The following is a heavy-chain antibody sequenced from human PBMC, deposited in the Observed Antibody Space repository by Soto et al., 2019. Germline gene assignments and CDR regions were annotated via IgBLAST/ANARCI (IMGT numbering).Heavy chain of an antibody. J-gene: IGHJ4*02. D-gene: IGHD4-17*01. CDR2: ITGSGDKR. CDR3: AKDYGDFWDPLDY. Sequence: VHLLGSGGGLVQPGGSLRLSCAASGFTFSSYAMSWVRQAPGKGLEWVSGITGSGDKRYYADSVKGRFTISRDNSKNTLYLQMNSLRVEDTAVFYCAKDYGDFWDPLDYWGQGTLVTVSS. CDR1: GFTFSSYA. V-gene: IGHV3-23*01.